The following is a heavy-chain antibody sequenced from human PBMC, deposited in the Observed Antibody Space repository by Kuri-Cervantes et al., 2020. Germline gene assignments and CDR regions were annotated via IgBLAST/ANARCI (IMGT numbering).Heavy chain of an antibody. J-gene: IGHJ4*02. CDR2: INCSGGGT. D-gene: IGHD3-22*01. Sequence: GGSLRLSCAASGFTFSNYTLSWVRQAPGKGLEWVSSINCSGGGTFYADSVSGRFTISRDNSRNTLFLQMNSLRVEDTAIYYCAKDNSGYSGTPNFAFWGQGTLVTVSS. CDR3: AKDNSGYSGTPNFAF. V-gene: IGHV3-23*01. CDR1: GFTFSNYT.